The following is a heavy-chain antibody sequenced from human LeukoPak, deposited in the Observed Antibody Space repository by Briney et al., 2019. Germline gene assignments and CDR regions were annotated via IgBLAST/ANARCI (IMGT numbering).Heavy chain of an antibody. Sequence: PSETLSLTCTVSGGSISSYYWSWIRQPPGKGLEWIGYISYSGSTNYNPSLKSRVTISVDTSKNQFSLKLSSVTAADTAVYYCARGGSGWYSNYWGQGTLVTVSS. V-gene: IGHV4-59*01. D-gene: IGHD6-19*01. CDR3: ARGGSGWYSNY. J-gene: IGHJ4*02. CDR2: ISYSGST. CDR1: GGSISSYY.